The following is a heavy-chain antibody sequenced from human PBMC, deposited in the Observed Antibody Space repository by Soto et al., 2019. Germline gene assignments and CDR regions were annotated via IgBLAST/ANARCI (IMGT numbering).Heavy chain of an antibody. CDR2: ISSTTNYI. V-gene: IGHV3-21*06. CDR1: GFIFTRYS. Sequence: AGGSLRLSCAASGFIFTRYSMNWVRQAPGKGLEWVSSISSTTNYIYYGDSMKGRFTISRDNAKNSLYLEMNSLRAEDTAVYYCARESEDLTSNFDYWGRGTLVTVSS. CDR3: ARESEDLTSNFDY. J-gene: IGHJ4*02.